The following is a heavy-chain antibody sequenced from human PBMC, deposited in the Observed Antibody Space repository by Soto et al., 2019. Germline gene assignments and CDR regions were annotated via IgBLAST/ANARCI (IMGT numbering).Heavy chain of an antibody. D-gene: IGHD1-7*01. J-gene: IGHJ4*02. V-gene: IGHV3-74*01. CDR3: TKHINYVPEF. CDR2: IKTDGSIT. Sequence: GGSLRLSCAASGFTFSSYWMYWVRQAPGKGLVWVSRIKTDGSITSYADSVKGRFTVSRDNARDMLYLQMNSLRAEDTAVYYCTKHINYVPEFCGQGPLVTFS. CDR1: GFTFSSYW.